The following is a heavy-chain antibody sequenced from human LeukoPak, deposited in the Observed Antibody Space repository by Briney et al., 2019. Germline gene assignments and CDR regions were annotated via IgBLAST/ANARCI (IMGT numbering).Heavy chain of an antibody. V-gene: IGHV3-30*02. CDR1: GFTFSSYG. J-gene: IGHJ4*02. D-gene: IGHD3-3*01. CDR2: IRYDGSNK. CDR3: ARDQITGDFWSGYYSTFDY. Sequence: RGSQRLSCAASGFTFSSYGMHWVRQAPGKGLEWVAFIRYDGSNKYYADSVKGRFTISRDNSKNTLYLQMNSLRAEDTAVYYCARDQITGDFWSGYYSTFDYWGQGTLVTVSS.